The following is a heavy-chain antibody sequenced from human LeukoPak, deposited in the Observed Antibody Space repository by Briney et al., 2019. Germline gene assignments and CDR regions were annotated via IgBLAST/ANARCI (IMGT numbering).Heavy chain of an antibody. Sequence: ASVKVSCKVSGYTLTELSMHWVRQAPGKGLEWMGGFDPEDGGTIYAQKFQGRVTMTEDTSTDTAYMELSSLRSEDTAVYYCATGVITMVRGALDYWGQGTLVTVSS. CDR1: GYTLTELS. CDR2: FDPEDGGT. V-gene: IGHV1-24*01. CDR3: ATGVITMVRGALDY. D-gene: IGHD3-10*01. J-gene: IGHJ4*02.